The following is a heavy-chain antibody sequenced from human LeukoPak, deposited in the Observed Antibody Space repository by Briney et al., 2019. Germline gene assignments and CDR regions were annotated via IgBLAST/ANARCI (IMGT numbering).Heavy chain of an antibody. J-gene: IGHJ4*01. V-gene: IGHV6-1*01. CDR2: TYYRSKWYN. CDR1: GDSVSSNSAA. Sequence: SQTLSLTCAISGDSVSSNSAAWNWIRQSPSRGLEWLGRTYYRSKWYNDYAVSVKSRITINPDTSKNQFSLQLNSVTPEDTAVYFRAKATGTTPYFYYWGQGNLVNGFS. CDR3: AKATGTTPYFYY. D-gene: IGHD1-1*01.